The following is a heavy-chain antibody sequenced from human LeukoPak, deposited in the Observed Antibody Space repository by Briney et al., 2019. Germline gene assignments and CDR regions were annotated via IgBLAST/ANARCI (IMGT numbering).Heavy chain of an antibody. D-gene: IGHD3-10*01. Sequence: SETLSLTCTVSGDSISSSYYWGWIRQPPGKGLEWIGSILYGGSTYYNPSLQSRVTISVDTSKNQFSLRLSSVTAADTAVYYCARHWARGVGALGFDYWGQGTLVTVSS. V-gene: IGHV4-39*01. CDR2: ILYGGST. J-gene: IGHJ4*02. CDR3: ARHWARGVGALGFDY. CDR1: GDSISSSYY.